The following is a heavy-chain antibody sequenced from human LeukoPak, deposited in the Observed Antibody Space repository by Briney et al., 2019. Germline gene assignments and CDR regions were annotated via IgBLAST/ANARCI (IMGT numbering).Heavy chain of an antibody. V-gene: IGHV4-39*01. CDR2: IYYSGST. J-gene: IGHJ4*02. Sequence: SETLSLTCTVSGGSISSSSYYWGWIRQPPGKGLEWIGSIYYSGSTYYNPSLKSRVTISVDTSKNQFSLRLSSVTAADTAVYYCARLSIATRDAFDYWGQGTLVTVSS. CDR1: GGSISSSSYY. D-gene: IGHD6-6*01. CDR3: ARLSIATRDAFDY.